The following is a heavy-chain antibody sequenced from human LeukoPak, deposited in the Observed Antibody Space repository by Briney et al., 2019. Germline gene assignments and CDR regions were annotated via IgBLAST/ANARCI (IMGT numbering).Heavy chain of an antibody. J-gene: IGHJ4*02. CDR1: GDSLSSNSAA. CDR2: TYYRSKWYN. Sequence: SQTLSLTCVLSGDSLSSNSAAWNWTRQSPSRGLEWLGRTYYRSKWYNDYALSVRSRITISPDASRNQFSLHLNSVTPEDTAIYYCVGGSGTFDYWGQGTLVTVSS. D-gene: IGHD1-7*01. V-gene: IGHV6-1*01. CDR3: VGGSGTFDY.